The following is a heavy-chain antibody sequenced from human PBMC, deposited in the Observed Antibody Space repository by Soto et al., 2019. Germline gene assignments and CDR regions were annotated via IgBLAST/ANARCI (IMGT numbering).Heavy chain of an antibody. CDR3: ARDNYGGMLDF. Sequence: TLSLTCTVCGGSILNGGHYWTWIRQHPGKGLEWIGRIFFSGNTHYNPALKSRLTFSLDTAKNQFSLKLTSVTAADTAIYYCARDNYGGMLDFWRPGTLVTVYS. CDR1: GGSILNGGHY. J-gene: IGHJ4*02. CDR2: IFFSGNT. D-gene: IGHD4-17*01. V-gene: IGHV4-31*03.